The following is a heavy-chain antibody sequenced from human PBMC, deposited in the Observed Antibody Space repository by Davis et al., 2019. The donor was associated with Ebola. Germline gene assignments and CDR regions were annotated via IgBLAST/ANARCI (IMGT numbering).Heavy chain of an antibody. D-gene: IGHD3-9*01. CDR2: ISGSGGST. CDR3: AGNYDILTGTPFDY. J-gene: IGHJ4*02. Sequence: GESLKISCAASGFTFNSYAMSWVRQAPGKGLEWVSVISGSGGSTYYADSVKGRFTISRDNSKNTLYLQMNSLRAEDTAVYYCAGNYDILTGTPFDYWGQGTLVTVSS. CDR1: GFTFNSYA. V-gene: IGHV3-23*01.